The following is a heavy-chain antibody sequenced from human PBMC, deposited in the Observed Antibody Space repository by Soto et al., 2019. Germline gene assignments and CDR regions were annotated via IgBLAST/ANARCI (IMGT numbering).Heavy chain of an antibody. CDR1: GASFSGFY. V-gene: IGHV4-34*01. CDR2: INHSGSS. CDR3: ARMAGPWYFDL. Sequence: PSEPLSLTLAVHGASFSGFYWTWIRQPPGKGLEWIGEINHSGSSNYNPPLKSRVTMSLDTSRNQFSLSLNSVTAADTAVYYCARMAGPWYFDLWGRGTLVTVSS. J-gene: IGHJ2*01.